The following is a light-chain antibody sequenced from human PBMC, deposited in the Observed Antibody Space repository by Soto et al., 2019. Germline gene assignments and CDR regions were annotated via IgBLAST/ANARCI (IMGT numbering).Light chain of an antibody. V-gene: IGLV1-44*01. J-gene: IGLJ2*01. CDR1: SSNIGGNI. CDR3: AAWDDSLNGVV. Sequence: QSVLTQPPSASGTPGQRVTISCSGSSSNIGGNIVNWYQQLPGTAPKLLIFGNDQRPSWVPDRFSGSKSGTSASLAISGLQSEDEAHSNCAAWDDSLNGVVFGGGTKVTVL. CDR2: GND.